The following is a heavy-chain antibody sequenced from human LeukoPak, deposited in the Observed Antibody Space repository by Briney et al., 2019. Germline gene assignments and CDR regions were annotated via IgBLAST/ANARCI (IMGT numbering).Heavy chain of an antibody. J-gene: IGHJ5*02. CDR1: GSTFTGYW. V-gene: IGHV3-74*01. CDR3: ARSDWFDP. Sequence: PGGALRLSCAASGSTFTGYWMHWVRQAPGKGLVWVSRIKSDGSSTTYADSVKGRFTISRDNAKDTLYLQMNSLRAEDTAVYYCARSDWFDPWGQGTLVTVSS. CDR2: IKSDGSST.